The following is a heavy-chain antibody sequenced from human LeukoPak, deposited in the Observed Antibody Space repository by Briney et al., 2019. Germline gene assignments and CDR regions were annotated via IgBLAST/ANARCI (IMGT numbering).Heavy chain of an antibody. CDR1: GGSFSGYY. V-gene: IGHV4-34*01. CDR2: INHSGST. D-gene: IGHD2-15*01. Sequence: PSETLSLTCAVYGGSFSGYYWSWLRQPPGKGLEWIGEINHSGSTNYNPSLKSRVTISVDTSKNQFSLKLSSVTAADTAVYYCARGGQDYYFDYWGQGTLVTVSS. J-gene: IGHJ4*02. CDR3: ARGGQDYYFDY.